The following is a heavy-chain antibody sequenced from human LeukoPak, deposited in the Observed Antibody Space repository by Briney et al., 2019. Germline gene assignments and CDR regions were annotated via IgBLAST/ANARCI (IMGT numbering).Heavy chain of an antibody. Sequence: GESLKTSWKGSGYSFTSYWIGWVRQMPGKGLEWVGIIYPGDSDTRYSPSFQGQITISADKSISTAYLQWSSLKASDTAMYYCACLQRGYSYGYGYFQHWGQGTLVTVSS. V-gene: IGHV5-51*01. CDR1: GYSFTSYW. CDR2: IYPGDSDT. CDR3: ACLQRGYSYGYGYFQH. J-gene: IGHJ1*01. D-gene: IGHD5-18*01.